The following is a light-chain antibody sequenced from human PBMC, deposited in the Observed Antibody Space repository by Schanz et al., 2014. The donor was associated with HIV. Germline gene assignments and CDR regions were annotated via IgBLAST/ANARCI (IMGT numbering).Light chain of an antibody. CDR1: QNISTY. CDR3: QQTFSALRT. V-gene: IGKV1-39*01. CDR2: AAL. Sequence: DVHMTQSPSSLSASVGDNVTITCRASQNISTYLNWYQQRPGKAPKLLIYAALNLQSGVPSRFSGSGSGTDFTLIISSLQPEDFASYFCQQTFSALRTFGQGTKV. J-gene: IGKJ1*01.